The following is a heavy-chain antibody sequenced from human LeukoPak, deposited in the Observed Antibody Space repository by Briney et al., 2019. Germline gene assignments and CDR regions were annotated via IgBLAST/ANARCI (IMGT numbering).Heavy chain of an antibody. D-gene: IGHD3-22*01. J-gene: IGHJ5*02. CDR1: GFTFSSYW. CDR2: IKQDGSEK. CDR3: AREPFTYYYDSSGYSP. Sequence: PGGSLRLSCAASGFTFSSYWMSWVRQAPGKGLEWVANIKQDGSEKYYVDSVKGRFTISRDSAKNSLYLQMNSLRAEDTAVYYCAREPFTYYYDSSGYSPWGQGTLVTVSS. V-gene: IGHV3-7*01.